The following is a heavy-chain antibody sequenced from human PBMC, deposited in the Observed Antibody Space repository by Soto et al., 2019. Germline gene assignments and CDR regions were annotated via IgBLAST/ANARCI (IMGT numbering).Heavy chain of an antibody. J-gene: IGHJ3*02. D-gene: IGHD3-10*01. CDR3: AAVYYRGAFDI. Sequence: SVKVSCKASGGTFSSYAISWVRQAPGQGLEWMGGIIPIFGTANYAQKFQGRVTMTEDTSTDTAYMELSSLRSEDTAVYYCAAVYYRGAFDIWGQGTMVTVSS. V-gene: IGHV1-69*06. CDR2: IIPIFGTA. CDR1: GGTFSSYA.